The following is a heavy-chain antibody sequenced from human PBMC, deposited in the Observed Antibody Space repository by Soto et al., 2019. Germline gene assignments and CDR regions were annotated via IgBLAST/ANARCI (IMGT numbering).Heavy chain of an antibody. J-gene: IGHJ2*01. CDR2: IYYSGST. CDR1: GGSISSYY. D-gene: IGHD5-12*01. V-gene: IGHV4-59*08. Sequence: QVQLQESGPGLVKPSETLSLTCTVYGGSISSYYWSWIRQPPGKGLEWIGYIYYSGSTNYNPSLKSRVTTSVDTSTNQFSLQLSSVTAADTAVEYCARHIPDIVATIRYFDLWGRGTLVTVSS. CDR3: ARHIPDIVATIRYFDL.